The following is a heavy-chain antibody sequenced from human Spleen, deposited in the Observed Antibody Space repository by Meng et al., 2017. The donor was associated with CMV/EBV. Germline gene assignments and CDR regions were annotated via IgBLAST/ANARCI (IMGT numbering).Heavy chain of an antibody. CDR2: INHGGST. V-gene: IGHV4-34*01. CDR3: ATAYDFWNHFDY. CDR1: GGSFTGYY. Sequence: SETLSLTCVVYGGSFTGYYWICFRQPPGKGLKWIGEINHGGSTNYNPSLKSRVTISMDTSKNQFSLKLRSVTAADTAVYHCATAYDFWNHFDYWGQGTLVTVSS. J-gene: IGHJ4*02. D-gene: IGHD3-3*01.